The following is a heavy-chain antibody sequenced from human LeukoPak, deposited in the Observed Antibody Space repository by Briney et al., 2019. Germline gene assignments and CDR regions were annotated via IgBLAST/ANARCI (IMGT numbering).Heavy chain of an antibody. Sequence: PSETLSLTCTVSGGSISSYYWSWIRQPPGKGLEWIGYIYYSGSTNYNPSLKSRVTISVDASKNQFSLKLSSVTAADTAVYYCAREESDVVVNESYFDYWGQGTLVTVSS. J-gene: IGHJ4*02. CDR3: AREESDVVVNESYFDY. V-gene: IGHV4-59*01. CDR1: GGSISSYY. D-gene: IGHD2-15*01. CDR2: IYYSGST.